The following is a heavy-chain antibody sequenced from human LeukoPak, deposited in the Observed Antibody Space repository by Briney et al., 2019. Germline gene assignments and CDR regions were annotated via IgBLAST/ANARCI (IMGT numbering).Heavy chain of an antibody. CDR3: ARDRLERFGELCSWFDP. V-gene: IGHV4-4*02. CDR1: GSSISSSNW. Sequence: SETLSLTCAVSGSSISSSNWWSWVRRPPGKGLEWIGDVYPSGRTNYNPSLKSRLTMSVDKSKNQFSLKLSSVTAADTAVYYCARDRLERFGELCSWFDPWGQGTLVTVSS. D-gene: IGHD3-10*01. CDR2: VYPSGRT. J-gene: IGHJ5*02.